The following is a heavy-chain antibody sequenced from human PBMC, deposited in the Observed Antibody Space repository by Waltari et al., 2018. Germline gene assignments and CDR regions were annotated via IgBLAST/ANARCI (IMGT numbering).Heavy chain of an antibody. D-gene: IGHD3-3*02. CDR3: ARGGFSFLEFLLGF. CDR1: GYTFTSYD. Sequence: QVQLVQSGAEVKTPGASVQVSCKASGYTFTSYDITWVRQATGQGLEWMGWMNPNSGNTGYAQKFQGRVTMTRNTSISTAYMELSSLRSEDTAVYYCARGGFSFLEFLLGFWGQGTLVTVSS. V-gene: IGHV1-8*01. J-gene: IGHJ4*02. CDR2: MNPNSGNT.